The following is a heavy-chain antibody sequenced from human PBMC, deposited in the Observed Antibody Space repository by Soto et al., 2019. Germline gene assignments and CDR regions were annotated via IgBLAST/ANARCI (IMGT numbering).Heavy chain of an antibody. CDR2: IRSKANSYAT. Sequence: GLSLRLSCAASGFTVSGSAMHWVLQASGKGLEWVVRIRSKANSYATAYAASVKGRFTISRDDSKNTAYLQMNSLKTEDTAGYYCTRLDITYYDILTIPGGMDVWGQGTTVTVSS. V-gene: IGHV3-73*01. D-gene: IGHD3-9*01. CDR3: TRLDITYYDILTIPGGMDV. CDR1: GFTVSGSA. J-gene: IGHJ6*02.